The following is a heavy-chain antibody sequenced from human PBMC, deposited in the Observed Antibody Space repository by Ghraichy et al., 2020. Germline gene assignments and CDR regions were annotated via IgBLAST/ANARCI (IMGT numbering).Heavy chain of an antibody. Sequence: SETLSLTCTVSGGSISSGGYYWSWIRQHPGKGLEWIGYIYYSGSTYYNPSLKSRVTISVDTSKNQFSLKLSSVTAADTAVYYCARFDYGDVRPGNWFDPWGQGTLVTVSS. V-gene: IGHV4-31*03. D-gene: IGHD4-17*01. CDR2: IYYSGST. J-gene: IGHJ5*02. CDR3: ARFDYGDVRPGNWFDP. CDR1: GGSISSGGYY.